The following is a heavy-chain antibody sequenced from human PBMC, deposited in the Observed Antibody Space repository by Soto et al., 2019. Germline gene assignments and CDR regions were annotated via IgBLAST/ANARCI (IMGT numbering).Heavy chain of an antibody. Sequence: PGGSLRLSCAASGFTFSDFAMSWVRKAPGKGLEWVSTFTAAGRNTFYADSVKGRFTISRDNSKSTLYLHVNSLRADDTAFYYCAKMGGGSLPKLFHVWGQGTLVTVSS. J-gene: IGHJ1*01. CDR1: GFTFSDFA. CDR3: AKMGGGSLPKLFHV. V-gene: IGHV3-23*01. D-gene: IGHD6-6*01. CDR2: FTAAGRNT.